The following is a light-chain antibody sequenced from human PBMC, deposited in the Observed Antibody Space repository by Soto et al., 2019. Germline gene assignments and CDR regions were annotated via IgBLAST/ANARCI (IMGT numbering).Light chain of an antibody. V-gene: IGKV3-20*01. Sequence: EIVLTQSPGTVSLSPGESATLSCRASQSISRSDLAWYQHRPGQSPRLLIYATSSRATGIPDRFTGGGAGTGFTLTISRLAPEDYAVYYCQQYGSSPTLGGGTKVDIK. CDR2: ATS. CDR1: QSISRSD. CDR3: QQYGSSPT. J-gene: IGKJ4*01.